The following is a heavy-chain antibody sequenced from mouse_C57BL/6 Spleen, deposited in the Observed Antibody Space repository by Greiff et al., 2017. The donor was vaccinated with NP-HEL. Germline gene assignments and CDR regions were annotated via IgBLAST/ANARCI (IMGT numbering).Heavy chain of an antibody. CDR1: GYTFTGYW. V-gene: IGHV1-9*01. CDR2: ILPGSGST. Sequence: QVQLKESGAELMKPGASVKLSCKATGYTFTGYWLEWVKQRPGHGLEWLVEILPGSGSTNYNEKFKGKATLTADKSSSTAYMELRSLTSEDSAVYFCARLNTTVVASIWYFDVWGTGTTVTVSS. CDR3: ARLNTTVVASIWYFDV. J-gene: IGHJ1*03. D-gene: IGHD1-1*01.